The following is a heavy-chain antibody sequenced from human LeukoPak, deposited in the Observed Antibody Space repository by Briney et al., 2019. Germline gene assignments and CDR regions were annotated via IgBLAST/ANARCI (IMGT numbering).Heavy chain of an antibody. CDR1: GGTFSSYA. D-gene: IGHD3-10*01. Sequence: ASVKVSCKASGGTFSSYAISWVRQAPGQGLEWMGGIIPTFGTANYAQKFQGRVTITADESTSTAYMELSSLRSEDTAVYYCAREGDDSLGSYYYYGMDVWGQGTTVTVSS. CDR2: IIPTFGTA. V-gene: IGHV1-69*13. CDR3: AREGDDSLGSYYYYGMDV. J-gene: IGHJ6*02.